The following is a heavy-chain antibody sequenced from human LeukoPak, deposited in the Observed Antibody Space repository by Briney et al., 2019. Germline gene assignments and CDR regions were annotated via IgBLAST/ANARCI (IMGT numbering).Heavy chain of an antibody. D-gene: IGHD2-21*01. J-gene: IGHJ4*02. CDR3: ARWGSNCGGDCYPDFDY. CDR2: IYYSGST. Sequence: SETPSLTCTVSSGSISSYYWSWIRQPPGKGLEWIGYIYYSGSTNYNPSLKSRVTISVDTSKNQFSLKLSSVTAADTAVYYCARWGSNCGGDCYPDFDYWGQGTLVTVSS. CDR1: SGSISSYY. V-gene: IGHV4-59*01.